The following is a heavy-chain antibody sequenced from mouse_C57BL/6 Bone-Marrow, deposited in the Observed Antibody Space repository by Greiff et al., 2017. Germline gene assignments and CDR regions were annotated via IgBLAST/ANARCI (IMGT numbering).Heavy chain of an antibody. CDR1: GFSLSTFGMG. CDR3: ARIRYCGSYWYFDV. V-gene: IGHV8-8*01. CDR2: IWWDDDK. J-gene: IGHJ1*03. Sequence: QVTLKESGPGILQPSQTLSLTCSFSGFSLSTFGMGVGWIRQPTGKGLEWLAHIWWDDDKYYKPALKSRLTISKDTSNNQVFLKIANVDTADTATYYCARIRYCGSYWYFDVWGTGTTVTVSS. D-gene: IGHD1-1*01.